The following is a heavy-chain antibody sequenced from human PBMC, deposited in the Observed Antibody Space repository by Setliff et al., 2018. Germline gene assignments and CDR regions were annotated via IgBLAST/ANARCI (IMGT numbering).Heavy chain of an antibody. CDR2: ISAYNGST. J-gene: IGHJ4*02. Sequence: ASVKVSCKASGYTFTSYYMHWVRQAPGQGLEWMGWISAYNGSTNYAQKLQGRVTMTTDTSTSTAYMELRSLRSDDTAVYYCARDWRDYGAMGYWGQGTLVTVSS. CDR1: GYTFTSYY. D-gene: IGHD4-17*01. CDR3: ARDWRDYGAMGY. V-gene: IGHV1-18*04.